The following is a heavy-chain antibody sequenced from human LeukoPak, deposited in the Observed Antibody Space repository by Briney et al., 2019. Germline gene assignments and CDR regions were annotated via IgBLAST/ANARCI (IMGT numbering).Heavy chain of an antibody. V-gene: IGHV4-31*03. CDR2: IYYSGST. CDR1: GGSISSATYY. Sequence: SQTLSLTCTVSGGSISSATYYWSWIRQHPGKGLEWIGYIYYSGSTYYNPSLKSRVTISVDRSKNQFSLRLSSVTAADTAVYYCARVAAKGYYYNMDVWGQGTTVTVSS. D-gene: IGHD4/OR15-4a*01. J-gene: IGHJ6*02. CDR3: ARVAAKGYYYNMDV.